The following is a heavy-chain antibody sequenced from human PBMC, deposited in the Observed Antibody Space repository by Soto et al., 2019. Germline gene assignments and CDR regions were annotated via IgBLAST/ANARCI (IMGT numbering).Heavy chain of an antibody. J-gene: IGHJ6*02. CDR3: ARGKPTITGTTSGRYYYYYYGMDV. Sequence: ETLSLTCAVYGGSFSGYYWSWIRQPPGKGLEWIGEINHSGSTNYNPSLKSRVTISVDTSKNQFSLKLSSVAAADTAVYYCARGKPTITGTTSGRYYYYYYGMDVWGQGTTVTVSS. D-gene: IGHD1-7*01. V-gene: IGHV4-34*01. CDR1: GGSFSGYY. CDR2: INHSGST.